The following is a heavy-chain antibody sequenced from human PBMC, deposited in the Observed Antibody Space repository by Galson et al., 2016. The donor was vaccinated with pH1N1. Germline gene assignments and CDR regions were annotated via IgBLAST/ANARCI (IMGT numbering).Heavy chain of an antibody. CDR2: IDPKVGST. J-gene: IGHJ4*02. CDR3: ARDLARQHDY. Sequence: SVKVSCKASGYTFTSYYIHWVRQAPGQGLEWLGVIDPKVGSTGYAQKFQGRVTMTSDTSTNTVSMELSSLKSDDTAVYSCARDLARQHDYWGQGTLVTVSS. CDR1: GYTFTSYY. V-gene: IGHV1-46*01.